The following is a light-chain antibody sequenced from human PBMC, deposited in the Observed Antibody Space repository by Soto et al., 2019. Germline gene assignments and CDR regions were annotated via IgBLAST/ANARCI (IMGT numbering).Light chain of an antibody. J-gene: IGKJ4*01. CDR2: GAS. V-gene: IGKV3-20*01. CDR3: QQYGSSPLT. CDR1: QSVGSN. Sequence: EIVLTHSQGTLSLSPCERATLSFSASQSVGSNLAWYQQKPGQAPRLLIYGASNRATGIPDRFSGSGSGTDFTLIISRLEPGDFAVYYCQQYGSSPLTFGGGTKVDIK.